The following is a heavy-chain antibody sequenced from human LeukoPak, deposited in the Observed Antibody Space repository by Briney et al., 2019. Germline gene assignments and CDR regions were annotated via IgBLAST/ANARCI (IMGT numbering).Heavy chain of an antibody. CDR2: ISKEGDNA. CDR3: ARGGYSGSCYRFS. D-gene: IGHD3-22*01. CDR1: GFTFTYYW. J-gene: IGHJ4*02. V-gene: IGHV3-74*01. Sequence: GGSLRLSCAASGFTFTYYWMHWVRQVPGKGLVWLSRISKEGDNAVYADFAKGRFTMSRDNAKKTVYLQRTTLRPDDTALYYCARGGYSGSCYRFSWGQGTLVTVSS.